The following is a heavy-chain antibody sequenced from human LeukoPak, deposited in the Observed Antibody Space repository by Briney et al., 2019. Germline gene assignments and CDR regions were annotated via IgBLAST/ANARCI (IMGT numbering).Heavy chain of an antibody. CDR2: ISYDGSTK. Sequence: TGGSLRLSCEASGFPFSDYGIHWVRQAPGKGLEWVAVISYDGSTKDYVDSVKGRFTVSRDNSKNTLYLQMNSLRDEDTAVYYCARGLVGNGYSAPPLDYWGQGILVTVSS. D-gene: IGHD3-22*01. CDR3: ARGLVGNGYSAPPLDY. CDR1: GFPFSDYG. V-gene: IGHV3-30-3*01. J-gene: IGHJ4*02.